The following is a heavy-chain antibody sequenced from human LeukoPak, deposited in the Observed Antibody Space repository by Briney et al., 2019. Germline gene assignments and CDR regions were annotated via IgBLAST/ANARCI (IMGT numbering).Heavy chain of an antibody. CDR1: GYTFSSNY. CDR3: ARMGMDAAMITNFFDY. J-gene: IGHJ4*02. Sequence: ASVKVSCKASGYTFSSNYMHWVRQAPGQGLEWMGATHPSGGSTSYAQKFQGRVTMTKDTSMSTAYMELSSLRSEDTAIYYCARMGMDAAMITNFFDYWGEGALLTVSS. D-gene: IGHD5-18*01. CDR2: THPSGGST. V-gene: IGHV1-46*01.